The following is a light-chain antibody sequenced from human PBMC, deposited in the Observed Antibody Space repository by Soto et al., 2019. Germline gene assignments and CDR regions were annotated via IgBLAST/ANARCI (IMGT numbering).Light chain of an antibody. CDR2: QVT. J-gene: IGLJ1*01. CDR1: SSDLAIYNY. CDR3: LSYIDSSNYV. V-gene: IGLV2-14*01. Sequence: QSALTQPASVSGSPGQSITISCTGTSSDLAIYNYVSWYQQQPGKAPKLMIYQVTNRPSGVSNRFSGSRSVNTASLPISGLQAEYYADYSCLSYIDSSNYVFGTGTKLTVL.